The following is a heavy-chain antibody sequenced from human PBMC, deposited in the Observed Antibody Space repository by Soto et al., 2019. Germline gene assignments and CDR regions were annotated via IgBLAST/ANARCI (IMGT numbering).Heavy chain of an antibody. CDR1: GYTFTSYY. Sequence: ASVKVSCKASGYTFTSYYMHWVRQAPGQGLQWMGIINPSGGSTSNAQKFQGRVTMTRDTSTSTVYMELSSLRSEDTAVYYCARVRRSSGYYYGYWGQGTPVTVS. J-gene: IGHJ4*02. V-gene: IGHV1-46*01. CDR3: ARVRRSSGYYYGY. D-gene: IGHD3-22*01. CDR2: INPSGGST.